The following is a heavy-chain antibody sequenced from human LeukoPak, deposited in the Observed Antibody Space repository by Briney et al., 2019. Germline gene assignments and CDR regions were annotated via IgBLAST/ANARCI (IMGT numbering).Heavy chain of an antibody. Sequence: SETLSLTCTLSGDSISSSDHYWVWIRQSPGKGLEWIGSVSQSGNTYYKSSLKSRVTVSIDTSKNEFSLILTSVTAADTAEYYCARHLYYSASAFWFIDLWGRGTLVIVSP. D-gene: IGHD3-10*01. CDR3: ARHLYYSASAFWFIDL. V-gene: IGHV4-39*01. J-gene: IGHJ2*01. CDR2: VSQSGNT. CDR1: GDSISSSDHY.